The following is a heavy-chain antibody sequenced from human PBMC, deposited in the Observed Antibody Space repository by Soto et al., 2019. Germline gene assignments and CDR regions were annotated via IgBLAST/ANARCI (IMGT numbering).Heavy chain of an antibody. V-gene: IGHV1-8*01. CDR2: MNPNSGNT. J-gene: IGHJ5*02. CDR3: ARGLSPHYYDSSGYVNWFDP. Sequence: ASVKVSCKASGYTFTSYDINWVRQATGQGLEWMGWMNPNSGNTGYAQKFQGRVTMTRNTSISTAYMELSSLRSEDTAVYYCARGLSPHYYDSSGYVNWFDPWGQGTLVTVSS. CDR1: GYTFTSYD. D-gene: IGHD3-22*01.